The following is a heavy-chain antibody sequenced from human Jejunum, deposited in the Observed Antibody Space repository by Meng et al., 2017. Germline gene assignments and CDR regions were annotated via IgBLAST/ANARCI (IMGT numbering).Heavy chain of an antibody. CDR3: ARDDSGWHEARDY. V-gene: IGHV3-21*01. D-gene: IGHD5-12*01. CDR1: GFTFSSYS. Sequence: GGFLRPPCAASGFTFSSYSMNWVRQAPGKGLEWVPTISSTSSYIFYADAVKGRFTISRDNAKNELYLQMTSLRAEDTAVYFCARDDSGWHEARDYWGQGTLVTVSS. CDR2: ISSTSSYI. J-gene: IGHJ4*02.